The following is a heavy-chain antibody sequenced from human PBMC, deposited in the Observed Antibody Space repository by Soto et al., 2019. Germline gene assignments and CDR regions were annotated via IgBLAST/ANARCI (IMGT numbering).Heavy chain of an antibody. CDR3: ARAGDSSRSLYYYYGMDV. CDR1: GDSVSSNSAA. D-gene: IGHD6-13*01. V-gene: IGHV6-1*01. Sequence: SQTLSLTCAISGDSVSSNSAAWNWIRQSPSRGLEWLGRTYYRSKWYNDYAVSVKSRITINPDTSKNQFSLQLNSVTPEDTAVYYCARAGDSSRSLYYYYGMDVWGQGTTVTVSS. J-gene: IGHJ6*02. CDR2: TYYRSKWYN.